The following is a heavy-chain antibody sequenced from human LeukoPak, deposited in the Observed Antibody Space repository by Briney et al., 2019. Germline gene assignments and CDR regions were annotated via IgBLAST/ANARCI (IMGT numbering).Heavy chain of an antibody. CDR3: ARTAARRFDY. J-gene: IGHJ4*02. D-gene: IGHD6-6*01. V-gene: IGHV1-46*01. CDR1: GYTFPSYF. Sequence: ASGKVSCKASGYTFPSYFMHWVRQAPGQGLEWMGIINPTGGSTTYAQKFQGRVTMTRDTSTSTVYMELSSLRSDDTAVYYCARTAARRFDYWSQGTLVTVSS. CDR2: INPTGGST.